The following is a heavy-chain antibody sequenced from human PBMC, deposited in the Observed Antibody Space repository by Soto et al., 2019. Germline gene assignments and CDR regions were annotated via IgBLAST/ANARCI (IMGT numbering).Heavy chain of an antibody. Sequence: SETLSLTCTVSGGSLGSYYWSWIRQPPGKGLEWIGYIYYSGSTNYNPSLKSRVTISVDTSKNQFSLKLSSVTAADTAVYYCARVYDSSGYYDGGFDYWGQGTLVTVS. CDR1: GGSLGSYY. CDR2: IYYSGST. D-gene: IGHD3-22*01. CDR3: ARVYDSSGYYDGGFDY. V-gene: IGHV4-59*01. J-gene: IGHJ4*02.